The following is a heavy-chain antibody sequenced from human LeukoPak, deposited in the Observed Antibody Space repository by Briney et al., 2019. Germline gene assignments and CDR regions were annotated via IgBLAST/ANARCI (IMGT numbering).Heavy chain of an antibody. V-gene: IGHV7-4-1*02. CDR3: ARGNGYSSGWYVAPGDYYYYMNV. CDR1: GYTFTSYA. Sequence: ASVKVSCKASGYTFTSYAMNWVRQAPGQGLEWMGWINTNTGNPTYAQSFTGRFVFSLDTSVSTAYLQISSLKAEDTAVYYCARGNGYSSGWYVAPGDYYYYMNVWGKGTTVTVSS. D-gene: IGHD6-19*01. J-gene: IGHJ6*03. CDR2: INTNTGNP.